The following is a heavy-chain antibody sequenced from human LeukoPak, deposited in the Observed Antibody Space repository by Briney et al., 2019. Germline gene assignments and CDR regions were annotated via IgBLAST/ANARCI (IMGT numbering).Heavy chain of an antibody. CDR2: IKQDGSEK. Sequence: GGSLRLSCAASGFTFSSYWMSWVRQAPGKGLEWVANIKQDGSEKYYVDSVKGRFTISRGNAKNSLYLQMNSLRAEDTAVYYCAFRYHYGDYYYGMDVWGQGTTVTVSS. D-gene: IGHD4-17*01. CDR1: GFTFSSYW. J-gene: IGHJ6*02. CDR3: AFRYHYGDYYYGMDV. V-gene: IGHV3-7*01.